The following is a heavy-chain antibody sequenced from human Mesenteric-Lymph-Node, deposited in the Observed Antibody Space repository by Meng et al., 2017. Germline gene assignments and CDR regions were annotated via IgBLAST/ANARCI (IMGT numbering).Heavy chain of an antibody. CDR1: GFTFSSYS. J-gene: IGHJ3*02. CDR2: ISSSSYI. D-gene: IGHD2-21*02. CDR3: ASSYCGGDCRGPDAFDI. V-gene: IGHV3-21*01. Sequence: GGSLRLSCAASGFTFSSYSMNWVRQAPGKGLEWVSSISSSSYIYYADSVKGRFTISRDNAKNSLYLQMNSLRAEDTAVYYCASSYCGGDCRGPDAFDIWGQGTMVTVSS.